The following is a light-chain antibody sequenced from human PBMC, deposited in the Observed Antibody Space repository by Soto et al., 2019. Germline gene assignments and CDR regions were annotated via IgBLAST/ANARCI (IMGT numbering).Light chain of an antibody. V-gene: IGKV3-20*01. J-gene: IGKJ1*01. Sequence: IVLTQSPGTLSLSPGERATLSCRASQSVGSNFLAWYQQKRGQAPRILIYAASNRASGIPDRFSGSGSGWAFTLTISRLEPEYFAVYYCQQYGSPPWAFGQGTRVEI. CDR1: QSVGSNF. CDR2: AAS. CDR3: QQYGSPPWA.